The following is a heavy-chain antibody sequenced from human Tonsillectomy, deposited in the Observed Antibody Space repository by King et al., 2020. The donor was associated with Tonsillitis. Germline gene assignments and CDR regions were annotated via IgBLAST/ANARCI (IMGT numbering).Heavy chain of an antibody. Sequence: VQLVESGGGVVQPGRSLRLSCAASGFTFSTYGMHWVRQAQGKGLDWVAVIWHDGSNDYYAGSVKGRFTIYRENSKTTLYLQMNSLRAEDTAVYYCARGSGNSYGYGFDYWGQGTLVTVSS. V-gene: IGHV3-33*08. CDR3: ARGSGNSYGYGFDY. CDR1: GFTFSTYG. J-gene: IGHJ4*02. D-gene: IGHD5-18*01. CDR2: IWHDGSND.